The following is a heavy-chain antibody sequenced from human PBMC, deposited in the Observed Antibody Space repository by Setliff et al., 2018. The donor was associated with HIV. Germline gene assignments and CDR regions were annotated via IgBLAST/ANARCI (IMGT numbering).Heavy chain of an antibody. CDR3: ARLSGWYEGDFDY. CDR2: IIDGNDNT. V-gene: IGHV1-3*01. D-gene: IGHD6-19*01. Sequence: GASVKVSCKASGYSFADYTIQWVRQAPGQSLEWMGWIIDGNDNTRYSQKFQGRVTIARDTSASTAYMELSSLRSEDTAVYYCARLSGWYEGDFDYWGQGTLVTVSS. CDR1: GYSFADYT. J-gene: IGHJ4*02.